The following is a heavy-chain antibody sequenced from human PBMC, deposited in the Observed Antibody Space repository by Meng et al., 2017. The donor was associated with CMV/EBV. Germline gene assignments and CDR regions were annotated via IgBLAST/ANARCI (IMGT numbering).Heavy chain of an antibody. D-gene: IGHD2-2*01. V-gene: IGHV1-2*02. CDR1: GYTFTGYY. Sequence: ASVKVSCKASGYTFTGYYMHWVRQAPGQGLEWMGWINPNSGGTNYAQKFQGRVTMTRDTPISTAYMELSRLRSDDTAVYYCARDHGGVVPAYWFDPWGQGTLVTVSS. J-gene: IGHJ5*02. CDR3: ARDHGGVVPAYWFDP. CDR2: INPNSGGT.